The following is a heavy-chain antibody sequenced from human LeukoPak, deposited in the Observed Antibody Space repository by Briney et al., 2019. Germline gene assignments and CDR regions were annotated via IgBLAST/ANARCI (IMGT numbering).Heavy chain of an antibody. V-gene: IGHV3-23*01. D-gene: IGHD3-22*01. CDR1: GFTFSSSA. Sequence: GGSLRLSCAASGFTFSSSAMSWVRQAPGRGLEWVSTISGTGIAIYYADSVKGRFTISRDNSKNTLYLQLNRLRAEDTAIYYCAKYYYDSSGLFDYWGQGALVTVSS. CDR3: AKYYYDSSGLFDY. J-gene: IGHJ4*02. CDR2: ISGTGIAI.